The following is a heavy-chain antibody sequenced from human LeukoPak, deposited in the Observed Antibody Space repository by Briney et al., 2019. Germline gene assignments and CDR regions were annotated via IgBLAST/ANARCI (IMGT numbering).Heavy chain of an antibody. J-gene: IGHJ4*02. D-gene: IGHD3-10*01. Sequence: SVKVSCKASGYTFTSYAISWVRQAPGQGLEWMGRTIPILGIANYAQKFQGRVTITADKSTSTAYMELSSLRSEDTAVYYCAPNGSGSYFGYWGQGTLVTVSS. CDR1: GYTFTSYA. CDR3: APNGSGSYFGY. CDR2: TIPILGIA. V-gene: IGHV1-69*04.